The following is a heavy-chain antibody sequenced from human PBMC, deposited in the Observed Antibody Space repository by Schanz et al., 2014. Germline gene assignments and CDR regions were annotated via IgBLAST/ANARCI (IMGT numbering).Heavy chain of an antibody. CDR2: IYYSGST. V-gene: IGHV4-39*07. D-gene: IGHD2-2*01. Sequence: QLQLQESGPGLVRPSGTLSLTCTVSGGSISNSRYYWGWIRQPPGKGLEWIGGIYYSGSTTYNPALKSRVTISVDTSKKQFSLNLSSVTAADTAVYYCARGRVVPAAPEFDYWGQGILVTVSS. J-gene: IGHJ4*02. CDR3: ARGRVVPAAPEFDY. CDR1: GGSISNSRYY.